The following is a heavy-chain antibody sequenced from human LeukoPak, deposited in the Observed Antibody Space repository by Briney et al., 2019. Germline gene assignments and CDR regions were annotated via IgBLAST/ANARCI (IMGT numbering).Heavy chain of an antibody. V-gene: IGHV1-2*02. J-gene: IGHJ6*03. CDR2: INPTSGGT. CDR1: GYTFTGYY. CDR3: ARAAGDYGDYDYFYFMDV. Sequence: ASVTVSCKASGYTFTGYYMHWVRQAPGQGLGWMGWINPTSGGTNYAQKFQGRVTITRDTSISTAYMELNTLRSDDTAMYYCARAAGDYGDYDYFYFMDVWGKGTTVTISS. D-gene: IGHD4-17*01.